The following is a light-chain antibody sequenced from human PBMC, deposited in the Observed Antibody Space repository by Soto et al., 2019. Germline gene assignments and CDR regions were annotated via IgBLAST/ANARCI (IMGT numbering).Light chain of an antibody. V-gene: IGKV4-1*01. Sequence: EIVVTQSPASLAVSLGERATINCKSSQSFLYSSNNKNYLAWYQQKPRQPPKLLIYWASTRESGVPDRFSGSGSGTDFTLTISSLQAEDVAVYYCQQYYNTPLTFAGGTKVDI. CDR3: QQYYNTPLT. J-gene: IGKJ4*01. CDR2: WAS. CDR1: QSFLYSSNNKNY.